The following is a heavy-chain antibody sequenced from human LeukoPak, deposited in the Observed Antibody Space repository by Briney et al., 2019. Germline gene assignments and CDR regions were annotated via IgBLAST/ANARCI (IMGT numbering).Heavy chain of an antibody. D-gene: IGHD5-24*01. CDR2: IIPIFGTA. J-gene: IGHJ4*02. V-gene: IGHV1-69*05. CDR3: ARGTYPLRWLQLNY. Sequence: ASVKVSCKASGGTFSSYAISWVRQAPGQGLEWMGRIIPIFGTANYAQKFRGRVTITTDESTSTAYMELSSLRSEDTAVYYCARGTYPLRWLQLNYWGQGTLVTVPS. CDR1: GGTFSSYA.